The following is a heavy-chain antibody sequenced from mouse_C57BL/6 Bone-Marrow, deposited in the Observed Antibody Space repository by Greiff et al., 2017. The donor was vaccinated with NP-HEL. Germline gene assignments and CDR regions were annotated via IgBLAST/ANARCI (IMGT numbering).Heavy chain of an antibody. D-gene: IGHD2-3*01. Sequence: VQLQQPGAELVKPGASVKVSCKASGYTFTSYWMHWVKQRPGQGLEWIGRIHPSDSDTNYNQKFKGKATLTVDKSSSTAYMQLSSLTSEDSAVYYCAFYDGYYFAWLAYWGQGTLVTVSA. J-gene: IGHJ3*01. CDR3: AFYDGYYFAWLAY. CDR2: IHPSDSDT. V-gene: IGHV1-74*01. CDR1: GYTFTSYW.